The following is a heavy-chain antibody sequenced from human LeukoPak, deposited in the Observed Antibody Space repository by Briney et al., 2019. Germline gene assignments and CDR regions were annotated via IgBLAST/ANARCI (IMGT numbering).Heavy chain of an antibody. Sequence: GGSLRLSYADSGFTFSSYGMSWVRQAPGKGLEWVTAISGSGGSTYYADSVKGRFTISRDNSKNTLYLQMNSLRAEDTAVYYCAKDHIVVVTANYWGQGTLVTVSS. CDR2: ISGSGGST. D-gene: IGHD2-21*02. CDR1: GFTFSSYG. J-gene: IGHJ4*02. CDR3: AKDHIVVVTANY. V-gene: IGHV3-23*01.